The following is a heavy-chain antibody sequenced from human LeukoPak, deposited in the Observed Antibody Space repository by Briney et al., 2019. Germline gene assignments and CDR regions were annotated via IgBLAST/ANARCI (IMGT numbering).Heavy chain of an antibody. J-gene: IGHJ4*02. D-gene: IGHD5-12*01. CDR3: AFVLRGYSGYDLVKRLDY. V-gene: IGHV1-69*13. CDR1: GGTFSSYA. CDR2: TIPIFGTA. Sequence: SVKVSCKASGGTFSSYAISWVRQAPGQGLEWMGGTIPIFGTANYAQKFQGRVTITADESTSTAYMELSSLRSEDTAVYYCAFVLRGYSGYDLVKRLDYWGQGTLVTVSS.